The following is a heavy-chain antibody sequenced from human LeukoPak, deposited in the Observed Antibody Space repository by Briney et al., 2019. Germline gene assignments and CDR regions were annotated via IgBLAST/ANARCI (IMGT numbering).Heavy chain of an antibody. J-gene: IGHJ5*02. CDR3: ARDWWAGT. D-gene: IGHD2-15*01. Sequence: ASVKVSCKASGYTFTNYGINWLRQAHGQGLEWMGRISAYNGNTNYAQKFQGRVTMTTDTSTSTAYMELRSLTSDDTAIYYCARDWWAGTWGQGTLVTVSS. V-gene: IGHV1-18*01. CDR1: GYTFTNYG. CDR2: ISAYNGNT.